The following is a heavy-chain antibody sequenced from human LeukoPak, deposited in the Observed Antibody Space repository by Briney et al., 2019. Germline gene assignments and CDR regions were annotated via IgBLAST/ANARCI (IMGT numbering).Heavy chain of an antibody. CDR1: GYTFTGYY. D-gene: IGHD1-26*01. J-gene: IGHJ4*02. CDR3: ARDGGIVGATGPFDY. Sequence: ASVKVSCKASGYTFTGYYIHWVRQAPGQGLEWMGGIKPNSGGENYAQKFQGRVTMTGDTSISTAYMDLSRLGSDDTAVYYCARDGGIVGATGPFDYWGQGTLVTVSS. V-gene: IGHV1-2*02. CDR2: IKPNSGGE.